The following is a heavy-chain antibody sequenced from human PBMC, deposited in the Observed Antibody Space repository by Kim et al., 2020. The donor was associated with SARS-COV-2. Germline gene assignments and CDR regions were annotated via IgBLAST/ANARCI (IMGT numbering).Heavy chain of an antibody. D-gene: IGHD3-22*01. CDR1: GFTFSSYG. CDR3: ARGERGYYDSSGYYVY. Sequence: GGSLRLSCAASGFTFSSYGMHWVRQAPGKGLEWVAVIWYDGSNKYYADSVKGRFTISRDNSKNTLYLQMNSLRAEDTAVYYCARGERGYYDSSGYYVYWGQGTLVTVSS. CDR2: IWYDGSNK. J-gene: IGHJ4*02. V-gene: IGHV3-33*01.